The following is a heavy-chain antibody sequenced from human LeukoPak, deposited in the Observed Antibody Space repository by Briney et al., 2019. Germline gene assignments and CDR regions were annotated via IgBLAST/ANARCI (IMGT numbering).Heavy chain of an antibody. J-gene: IGHJ4*02. Sequence: GGSLRLSCAASGFTFSSYWMQWVRQAPGKGLVWVSRIDGDGSSTNYADSVKGRFTISRDNAKNTLYLQMNSLRAEDTAVYYCARDQRYCSSSSCPWEPFDYWGQGTLVTVSS. D-gene: IGHD2-2*01. CDR2: IDGDGSST. CDR3: ARDQRYCSSSSCPWEPFDY. CDR1: GFTFSSYW. V-gene: IGHV3-74*01.